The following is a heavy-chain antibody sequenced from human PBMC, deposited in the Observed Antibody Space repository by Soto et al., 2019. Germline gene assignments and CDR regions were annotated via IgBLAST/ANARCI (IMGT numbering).Heavy chain of an antibody. CDR2: IIPIFGTA. J-gene: IGHJ6*02. CDR3: ARVNSYGSYYYGMDV. Sequence: SCKASGGTFSSYAISWVRQAPGQGLEWMGGIIPIFGTANYAQRFQGRVTITADKSTSTAYMELSSLRSEDTAVYYCARVNSYGSYYYGMDVWGQGTTVTVSS. CDR1: GGTFSSYA. V-gene: IGHV1-69*06. D-gene: IGHD5-18*01.